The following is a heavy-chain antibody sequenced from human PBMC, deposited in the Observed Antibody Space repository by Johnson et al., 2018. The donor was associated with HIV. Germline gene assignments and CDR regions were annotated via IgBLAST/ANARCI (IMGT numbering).Heavy chain of an antibody. D-gene: IGHD2-15*01. CDR3: ARERYGSQAIDGFVI. Sequence: QVQLVESGGGVVQPGRSLRLSCAASGFTFRSYAMHWVRQAPGKGLEWVAVVSYHGSNKYYADSVKGRFTISRDNSKNTLYLQMNSLRAEDTAVYYCARERYGSQAIDGFVIWGQGTMVTVSS. CDR1: GFTFRSYA. J-gene: IGHJ3*02. V-gene: IGHV3-30-3*01. CDR2: VSYHGSNK.